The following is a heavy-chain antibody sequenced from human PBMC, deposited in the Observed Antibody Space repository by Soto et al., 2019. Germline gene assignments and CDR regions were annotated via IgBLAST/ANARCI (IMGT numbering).Heavy chain of an antibody. CDR3: ARGGGIVVVTAPYDH. V-gene: IGHV4-4*02. CDR1: GGSMSSSNW. D-gene: IGHD2-21*02. Sequence: SETLSLTCTVSGGSMSSSNWWNWVRQPPGKGLEWIGETHHSGRTNYNPSLKSRVTISVDKSKNHFSLKLSSVTAADTAVYYCARGGGIVVVTAPYDHWGQGTLVTVSS. J-gene: IGHJ4*02. CDR2: THHSGRT.